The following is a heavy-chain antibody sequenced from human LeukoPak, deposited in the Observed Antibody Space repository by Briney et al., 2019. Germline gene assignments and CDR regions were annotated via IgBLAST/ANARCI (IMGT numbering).Heavy chain of an antibody. Sequence: SETLSLTCAVYGGSFSGYYWSWIRQPPGKGLEWIGEINHSGSTNYNPSLKSRVTMSVDTSKNQFSLKLSSVTAADTAVYYCARGPTIDYWGQGTLVTVSS. V-gene: IGHV4-34*01. CDR1: GGSFSGYY. CDR3: ARGPTIDY. J-gene: IGHJ4*02. CDR2: INHSGST.